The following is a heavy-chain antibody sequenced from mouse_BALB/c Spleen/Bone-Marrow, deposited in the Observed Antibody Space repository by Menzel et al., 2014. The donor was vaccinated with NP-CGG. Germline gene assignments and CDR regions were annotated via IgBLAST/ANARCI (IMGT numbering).Heavy chain of an antibody. CDR1: GYTFTSYW. V-gene: IGHV1S81*02. CDR3: APYYYGSSYGFYWYFDV. Sequence: QVQLQQSGAELMKPGASVKLSCKASGYTFTSYWMHWVKQRPGQGLEWIGEINPSNGRTNYNEKFKSKATLTVDKSSSTAYMQLSSLTSEDSAVYYCAPYYYGSSYGFYWYFDVWGAGTTVTVSS. J-gene: IGHJ1*01. CDR2: INPSNGRT. D-gene: IGHD1-1*01.